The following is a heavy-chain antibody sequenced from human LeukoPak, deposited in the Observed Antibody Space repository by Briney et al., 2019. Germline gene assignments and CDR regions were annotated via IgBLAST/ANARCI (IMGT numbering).Heavy chain of an antibody. J-gene: IGHJ4*02. D-gene: IGHD6-13*01. CDR1: GYTFTSYY. Sequence: ASVKVSCKASGYTFTSYYMHWVRQAPGQGLEWMGWISAYNGNTNYAQKLQGRVTMTTDTSTSTAYMELRSLRSDDTAVYYCARDRPIAAAGTRRCDYWGQGTLVTVSS. CDR3: ARDRPIAAAGTRRCDY. V-gene: IGHV1-18*04. CDR2: ISAYNGNT.